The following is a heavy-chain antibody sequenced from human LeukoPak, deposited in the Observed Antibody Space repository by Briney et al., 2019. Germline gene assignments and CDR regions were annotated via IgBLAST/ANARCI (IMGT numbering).Heavy chain of an antibody. V-gene: IGHV3-30*18. Sequence: GGSLRLSCAASGFTFSTYIMHWVRQAPGKGLEWVAVISYDGSNKYYADSVKGRFTISRDNSKNTLYLQMNSLRAEDTAVYYCAKDPGTLAAAGNFDYWGQGTLVTVSS. J-gene: IGHJ4*02. CDR2: ISYDGSNK. CDR3: AKDPGTLAAAGNFDY. D-gene: IGHD6-13*01. CDR1: GFTFSTYI.